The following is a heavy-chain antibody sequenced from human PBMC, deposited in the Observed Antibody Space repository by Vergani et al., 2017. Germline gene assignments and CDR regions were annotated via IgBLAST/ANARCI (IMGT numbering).Heavy chain of an antibody. J-gene: IGHJ6*03. CDR1: GFTFDDYA. CDR2: ISWNSGSI. D-gene: IGHD1-1*01. Sequence: EVQLVESGGGLVQPGRSLRLSCAASGFTFDDYAMHWVRQAPGKGLEWVSGISWNSGSIGYADSVKGRFTISRDNAKNSLYLQMNSLRAEDTALYYCAGGTPWNDDRPPYYYYYMDVWGKGTTVTVSS. CDR3: AGGTPWNDDRPPYYYYYMDV. V-gene: IGHV3-9*01.